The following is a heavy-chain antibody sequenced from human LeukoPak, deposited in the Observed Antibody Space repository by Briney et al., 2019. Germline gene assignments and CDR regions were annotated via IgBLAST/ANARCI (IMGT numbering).Heavy chain of an antibody. D-gene: IGHD6-13*01. CDR2: ISSSTSTI. Sequence: PGGSLRLSCAASGFTFSNYDMNWVRQAPGKGLEWVSYISSSTSTIYYADSVKGRFTISRDNAKNSLYLQMNSLRAEDMALYYCAKDIGAAAGNDAFDIWGQGTMATVSS. V-gene: IGHV3-48*04. CDR1: GFTFSNYD. CDR3: AKDIGAAAGNDAFDI. J-gene: IGHJ3*02.